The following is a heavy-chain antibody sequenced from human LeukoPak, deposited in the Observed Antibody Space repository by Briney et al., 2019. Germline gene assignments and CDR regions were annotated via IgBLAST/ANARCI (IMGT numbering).Heavy chain of an antibody. V-gene: IGHV3-23*01. CDR1: GFTFSSYA. J-gene: IGHJ3*02. CDR3: AKAVTYYYDTSGFGEYAFDI. D-gene: IGHD3-22*01. CDR2: ISGSGGST. Sequence: PGGSLRLSCAASGFTFSSYAMSWVRQAPGKGLEWVSAISGSGGSTYYADSVKGRFTISRDNSKNTLYLQMNSLRAEDTAVYYCAKAVTYYYDTSGFGEYAFDIWGQGTMVTVSS.